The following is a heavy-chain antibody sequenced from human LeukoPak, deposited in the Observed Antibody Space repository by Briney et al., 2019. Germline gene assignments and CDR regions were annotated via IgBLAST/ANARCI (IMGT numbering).Heavy chain of an antibody. V-gene: IGHV1-18*01. CDR2: ISGYNGNT. Sequence: ASVKVSRKASGYTFTSYGISWVRQAPGQGLEWMGWISGYNGNTNYGQKLQGRVTMTTDTSTSTAYMELRSLRSDDTAVYYCVLGGRMATITKLDYFDYWGQGTLVTVSS. D-gene: IGHD5-12*01. J-gene: IGHJ4*02. CDR3: VLGGRMATITKLDYFDY. CDR1: GYTFTSYG.